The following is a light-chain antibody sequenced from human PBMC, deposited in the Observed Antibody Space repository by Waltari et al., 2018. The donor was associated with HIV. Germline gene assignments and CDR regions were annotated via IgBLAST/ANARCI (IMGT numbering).Light chain of an antibody. V-gene: IGLV3-27*01. Sequence: SSALTQPSSVSVSPGQTARITCSGDLLTDKYGRWFQQKPGQAPILVIYKDNERPSGIPERFSGSSSGTTVTLTITGAQVEDEADYYCYSAADADSNLGGFGGGTKLTVL. J-gene: IGLJ3*02. CDR2: KDN. CDR3: YSAADADSNLGG. CDR1: LLTDKY.